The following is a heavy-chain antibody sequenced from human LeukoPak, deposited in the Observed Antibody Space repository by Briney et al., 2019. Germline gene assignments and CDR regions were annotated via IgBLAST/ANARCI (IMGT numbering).Heavy chain of an antibody. CDR3: ATPYCGTISCLDVFDI. J-gene: IGHJ3*02. V-gene: IGHV4-31*03. Sequence: PSQTLSLACTVSGVSISSDKYYGSWIRQRPGKGLEWIGYMYYSGSTSYNPSLKSRVSISLGTPKNQFSLKLTSVTAADTAVYYCATPYCGTISCLDVFDIWGQGTMVTVSS. CDR2: MYYSGST. CDR1: GVSISSDKYY. D-gene: IGHD2-21*01.